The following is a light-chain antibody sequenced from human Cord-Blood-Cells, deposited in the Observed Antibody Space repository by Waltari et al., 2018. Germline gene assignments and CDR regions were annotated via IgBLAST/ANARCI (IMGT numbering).Light chain of an antibody. CDR3: NSRDSSGNHVV. Sequence: SSALTQDPAVSVALGQTVRITCQGDCLRRYYASWYQQKPGQAPVLVIYGKNNRPSGIPDRFAGSSSGNTASLTITGAQAEDEADYYCNSRDSSGNHVVFGGGTKLTVL. CDR1: CLRRYY. CDR2: GKN. J-gene: IGLJ2*01. V-gene: IGLV3-19*01.